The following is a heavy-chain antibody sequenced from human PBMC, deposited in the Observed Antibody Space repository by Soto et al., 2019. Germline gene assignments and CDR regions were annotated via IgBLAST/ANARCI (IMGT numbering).Heavy chain of an antibody. J-gene: IGHJ4*02. V-gene: IGHV4-59*01. CDR2: IYYSGST. CDR1: GGSISSYY. CDR3: ARGGLYFDH. D-gene: IGHD3-10*01. Sequence: SETLSLTCTVSGGSISSYYWSWIRQPPGKGLEWIGYIYYSGSTNYSPSLKSRVTISVDTSNNRFSLKLNSVTAADTAIYYCARGGLYFDHWGQGTLVTVSS.